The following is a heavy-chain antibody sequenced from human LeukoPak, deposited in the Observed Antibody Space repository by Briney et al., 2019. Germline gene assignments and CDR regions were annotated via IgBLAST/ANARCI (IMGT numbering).Heavy chain of an antibody. V-gene: IGHV3-48*03. CDR2: ISSSGRTL. D-gene: IGHD2-15*01. CDR1: AFTFSSYE. J-gene: IGHJ5*02. CDR3: AKQLGYSGWFDP. Sequence: GGSLRLSCAVSAFTFSSYEMNWVRQAPGKGLEWVSYISSSGRTLYYADSVKGRFTISRDNAKNSLYLQMDSLRAEDTAVYYCAKQLGYSGWFDPWGQGTLVTVSS.